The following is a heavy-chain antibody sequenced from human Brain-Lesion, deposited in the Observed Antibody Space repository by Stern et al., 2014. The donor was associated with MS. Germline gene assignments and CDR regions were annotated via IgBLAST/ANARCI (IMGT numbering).Heavy chain of an antibody. CDR1: GGSISSGGYY. J-gene: IGHJ6*02. CDR3: ARGRVVPGFQYYATDV. D-gene: IGHD2-2*01. CDR2: IFNSGST. Sequence: QVQLQESGPGLVKPSQTLSLSCTVSGGSISSGGYYWSWIRQPAGKGLEWIGRIFNSGSTSYNPSLKSRVTISIDTSQDPFSLRLNSMTAADTAVYYCARGRVVPGFQYYATDVWGQGTTVIVSS. V-gene: IGHV4-61*02.